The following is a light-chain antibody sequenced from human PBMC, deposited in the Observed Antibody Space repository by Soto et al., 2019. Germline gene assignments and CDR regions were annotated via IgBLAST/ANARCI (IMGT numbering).Light chain of an antibody. V-gene: IGKV3-15*01. CDR3: QQYNNWPPGT. J-gene: IGKJ3*01. CDR2: GAS. Sequence: EIVMTQSPATLSVSPGERATLSCRASQSVSSNLAWYQQKPGQASRLLIYGASTRATGIPARFSGSGSGTEFTLTISSLQSEDFAVYYCQQYNNWPPGTFGPGTKVDIK. CDR1: QSVSSN.